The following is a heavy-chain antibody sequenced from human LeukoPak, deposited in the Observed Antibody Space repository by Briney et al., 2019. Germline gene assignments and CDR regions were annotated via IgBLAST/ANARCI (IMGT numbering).Heavy chain of an antibody. CDR3: ARELSAFDI. J-gene: IGHJ3*02. V-gene: IGHV3-21*01. CDR2: ISSSSSYI. CDR1: GFTFSNYA. Sequence: GGSLRLSCTVSGFTFSNYAMGWVRQAPGKGLEWVSSISSSSSYIYYADSVKGRFTISRDNAKNSLYLQMNSLRAEDTAVYYCARELSAFDIWGQGTMVTVSS.